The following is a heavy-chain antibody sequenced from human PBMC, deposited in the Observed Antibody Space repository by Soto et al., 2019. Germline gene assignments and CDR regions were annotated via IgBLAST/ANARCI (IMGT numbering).Heavy chain of an antibody. CDR2: ISSSSSTI. CDR3: ARDRYSSSWPLFDY. D-gene: IGHD6-13*01. J-gene: IGHJ4*02. V-gene: IGHV3-48*02. Sequence: GGALRLSCAASGFTFSSYSMNWVRQAPGKGLEWVSYISSSSSTIYYADSVKGRFTISRDNAKNSLYLQMNSLRDEDTAVYYCARDRYSSSWPLFDYWGQGTLVTVSS. CDR1: GFTFSSYS.